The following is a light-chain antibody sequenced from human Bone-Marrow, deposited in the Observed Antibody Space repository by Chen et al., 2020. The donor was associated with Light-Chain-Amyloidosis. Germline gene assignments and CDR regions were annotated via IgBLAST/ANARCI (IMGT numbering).Light chain of an antibody. CDR3: QQYNSLPWT. CDR1: QSINNW. J-gene: IGKJ1*01. Sequence: DIQMTQSPSTLSAPDGDRVTITCRASQSINNWLAWYQQKPGKAPKLLLYKSSTLERGVPSKFSGSGSGTEFTLTISSLQPDDFATYYCQQYNSLPWTFGQGTKVEI. CDR2: KSS. V-gene: IGKV1-5*03.